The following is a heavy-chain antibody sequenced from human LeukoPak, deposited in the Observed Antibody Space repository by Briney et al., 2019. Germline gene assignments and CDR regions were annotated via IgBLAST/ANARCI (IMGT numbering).Heavy chain of an antibody. J-gene: IGHJ4*02. V-gene: IGHV3-66*04. Sequence: YSGGSTYYADSVKGRFTISRDKSKNTLYLQMNSLRAEDTAVYYCARPSHDSSGYYYLDYWGQGTLVTVSS. CDR2: YSGGST. D-gene: IGHD3-22*01. CDR3: ARPSHDSSGYYYLDY.